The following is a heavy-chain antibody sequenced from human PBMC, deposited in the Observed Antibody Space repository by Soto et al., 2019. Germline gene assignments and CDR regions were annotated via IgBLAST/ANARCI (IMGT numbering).Heavy chain of an antibody. J-gene: IGHJ4*02. CDR3: VKWFALGYSYAPSPPGYFDY. CDR1: GFTFSSYA. CDR2: ISSNGGST. Sequence: PGGSLRLSCSASGFTFSSYAMHWVRQAPGKGLEYVSAISSNGGSTYYADSVKGRFTISRDNSKNTLYLQMSSLRAEDTAVYYCVKWFALGYSYAPSPPGYFDYWGQGTLVTVSS. D-gene: IGHD5-18*01. V-gene: IGHV3-64D*08.